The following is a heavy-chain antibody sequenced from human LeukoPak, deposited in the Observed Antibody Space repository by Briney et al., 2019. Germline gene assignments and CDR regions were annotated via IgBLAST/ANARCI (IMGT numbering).Heavy chain of an antibody. J-gene: IGHJ4*02. CDR1: GFTFSSYG. V-gene: IGHV3-30*18. Sequence: PGRSLRLSCAASGFTFSSYGMHWVRQAPGKGLEWVAVISYDGSNKYYADSVKGRFTISRDNSKNTLYLQMNSLRAEDTAVYYCAKDLWDYYDSSGFDYWGQGTLVTVSS. D-gene: IGHD3-22*01. CDR3: AKDLWDYYDSSGFDY. CDR2: ISYDGSNK.